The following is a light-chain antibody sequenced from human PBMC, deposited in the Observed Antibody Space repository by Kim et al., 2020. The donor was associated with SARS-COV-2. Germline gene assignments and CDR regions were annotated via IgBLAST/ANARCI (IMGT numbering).Light chain of an antibody. CDR2: AAS. Sequence: DIQMTQSPSSLSASVGDTVIITCRASQAIHNSLAWYQHRPGKAPKFLIYAASRLESGVPSRFSGSGSGTDYSLTISRLQPEDFATYYCQQYSSLPLPFGGGTKVDIK. J-gene: IGKJ4*01. V-gene: IGKV1-NL1*01. CDR1: QAIHNS. CDR3: QQYSSLPLP.